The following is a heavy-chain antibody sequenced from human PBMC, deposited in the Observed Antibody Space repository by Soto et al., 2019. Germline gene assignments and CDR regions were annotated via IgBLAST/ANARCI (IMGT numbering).Heavy chain of an antibody. V-gene: IGHV3-23*01. CDR1: GITFSSYV. CDR2: IVGSGGTT. D-gene: IGHD6-19*01. J-gene: IGHJ6*02. Sequence: EVQLLESGGGLVQPGGSLRLSCTASGITFSSYVMSWVRQAPGKGLEWVSIIVGSGGTTYYADSVKGRFTVSRDNSKNTLYLQMGSLRAEDTAVYYCAKDRSSGWYRLFIDGMDVWGQGATVTVSS. CDR3: AKDRSSGWYRLFIDGMDV.